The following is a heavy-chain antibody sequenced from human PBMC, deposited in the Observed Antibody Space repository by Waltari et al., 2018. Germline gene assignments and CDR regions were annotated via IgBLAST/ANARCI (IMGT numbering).Heavy chain of an antibody. J-gene: IGHJ4*02. CDR1: GFTFSSYA. CDR2: IYSGGST. V-gene: IGHV3-23*03. D-gene: IGHD3-22*01. CDR3: ATSYYYDSSGYSH. Sequence: EVQLLESGGGLVQHGGSLRLSCAAAGFTFSSYAMSWVRQAPGKGLEWVSVIYSGGSTYYADSVKGRFTISRDNSKNTLYLQMNSLRAEDTAVYYCATSYYYDSSGYSHWGQGTLVTVSS.